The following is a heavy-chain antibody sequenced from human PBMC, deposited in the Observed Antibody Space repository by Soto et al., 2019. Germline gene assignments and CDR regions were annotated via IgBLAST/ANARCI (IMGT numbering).Heavy chain of an antibody. CDR3: ARGRYSSSWSTTHWFDP. D-gene: IGHD6-13*01. Sequence: GASVKVSCKASGYTFTGYYMHWVRQAPGQGLEWMGWINPNSGGTNYAQKFQGWVTMTRDTSISTAYMELSRLRSDDTAVYYCARGRYSSSWSTTHWFDPWGQGTLVTVSS. CDR2: INPNSGGT. J-gene: IGHJ5*02. V-gene: IGHV1-2*04. CDR1: GYTFTGYY.